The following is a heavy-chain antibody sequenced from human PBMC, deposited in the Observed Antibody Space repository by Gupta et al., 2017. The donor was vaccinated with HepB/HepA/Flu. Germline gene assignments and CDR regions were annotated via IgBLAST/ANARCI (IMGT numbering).Heavy chain of an antibody. CDR3: ARGHTAMASAYYFDY. CDR1: GGTFSSYA. J-gene: IGHJ4*02. Sequence: QVQLVQSGAEVKKPGSSVKVSCKASGGTFSSYAMTWVRQAPGQGLEWMGGIIPIFGTANYAQKFQGRVTITADESTSTAYMELSSLSSEDTAVYYCARGHTAMASAYYFDYWGQGTLVTVSS. V-gene: IGHV1-69*01. CDR2: IIPIFGTA. D-gene: IGHD5-18*01.